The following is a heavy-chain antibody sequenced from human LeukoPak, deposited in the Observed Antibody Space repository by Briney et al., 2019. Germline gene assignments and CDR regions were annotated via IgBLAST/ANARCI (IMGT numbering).Heavy chain of an antibody. J-gene: IGHJ4*02. V-gene: IGHV3-23*01. CDR2: ISGSGGST. CDR3: ARGYGSGPFYFDY. CDR1: GGSISSSSYY. D-gene: IGHD3-10*01. Sequence: ETLSLTCTVSGGSISSSSYYWGWVRQAPGKGLEWVSAISGSGGSTYYADSVKGRFTISRDNSKNTLYLQMNSLRAEDTAVYYCARGYGSGPFYFDYWGQGTLVTVSS.